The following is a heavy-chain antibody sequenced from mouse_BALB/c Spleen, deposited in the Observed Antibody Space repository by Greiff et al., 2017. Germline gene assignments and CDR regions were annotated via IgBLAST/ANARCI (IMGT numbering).Heavy chain of an antibody. J-gene: IGHJ4*01. D-gene: IGHD1-1*01. CDR3: ARDRGSSHPYYAMDY. V-gene: IGHV5-4*02. Sequence: EVMLVESGGGLVKPGGPLKLSCAASGFTFSDYYMYWVRQTPEKRLEWVATISDGGSYTYYPDSVKGRFTISRDNAKNNLYLQMSSLKSEDTAMYYCARDRGSSHPYYAMDYWGQGTSVTVSS. CDR2: ISDGGSYT. CDR1: GFTFSDYY.